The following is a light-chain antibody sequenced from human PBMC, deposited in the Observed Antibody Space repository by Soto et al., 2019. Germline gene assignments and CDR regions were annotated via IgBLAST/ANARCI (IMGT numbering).Light chain of an antibody. J-gene: IGKJ4*01. CDR3: HYYGGP. Sequence: EIVLTQSPATLSLSPGERATLSCRASESVSSYLAWYQQKPGQAPRLLIYGASTRATGIPDRFSGSGSGTDFTLTISSVEPEDFAVYYCHYYGGPFGGGTKIEIK. CDR2: GAS. V-gene: IGKV3-11*01. CDR1: ESVSSY.